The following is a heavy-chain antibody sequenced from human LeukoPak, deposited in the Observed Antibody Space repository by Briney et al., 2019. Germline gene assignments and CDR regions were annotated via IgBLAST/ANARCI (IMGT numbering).Heavy chain of an antibody. CDR3: ARDRGGRCLYTVY. Sequence: GRSLRLSCAASGFTFSSYAMHWVRQAPGKGLEWVAVISYDGSNKYYADSVKGRFTISRDNSKNTLYLQMNSLRAEDTAVYYCARDRGGRCLYTVYWGQGTLVTVSS. D-gene: IGHD3-10*01. V-gene: IGHV3-30*01. CDR1: GFTFSSYA. J-gene: IGHJ4*02. CDR2: ISYDGSNK.